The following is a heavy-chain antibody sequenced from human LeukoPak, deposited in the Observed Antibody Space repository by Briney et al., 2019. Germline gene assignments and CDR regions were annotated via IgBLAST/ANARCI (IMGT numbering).Heavy chain of an antibody. Sequence: ASVKVSCKASGSTFTDYYMHWVRQAPGQGLEWMGWMNPNSGNTGYAQKFQGRVTITRNTSISTAYMELSSLRSEDTAVYYCARGSGVFYYYYMDVWGKGTTVTVSS. V-gene: IGHV1-8*03. CDR2: MNPNSGNT. CDR1: GSTFTDYY. J-gene: IGHJ6*03. CDR3: ARGSGVFYYYYMDV. D-gene: IGHD2-8*01.